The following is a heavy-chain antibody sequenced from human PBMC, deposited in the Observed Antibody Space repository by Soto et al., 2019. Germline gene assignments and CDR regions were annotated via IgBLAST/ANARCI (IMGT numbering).Heavy chain of an antibody. CDR2: IYYTGTT. D-gene: IGHD5-12*01. CDR3: ARGGNRYSNTASGVGGFDF. CDR1: GVSISSSY. J-gene: IGHJ4*02. V-gene: IGHV4-59*01. Sequence: SETLSLTCTVSGVSISSSYWSWIRQSPGTGLEWIGYIYYTGTTNYNPSLKRRVTISLDTAKNQFSLNVNSLTTADTAVYFCARGGNRYSNTASGVGGFDFWGQGTLVTVAS.